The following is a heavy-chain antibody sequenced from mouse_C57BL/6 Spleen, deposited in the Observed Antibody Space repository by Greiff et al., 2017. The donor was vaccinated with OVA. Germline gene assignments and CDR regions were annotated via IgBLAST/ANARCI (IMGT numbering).Heavy chain of an antibody. CDR3: ASEGVTLVGC. D-gene: IGHD2-12*01. Sequence: QVQLQQPGAELVRPGSSVKLSCKASGYTFTSYWMHWVKQRPIQGLEWIGNIDPSDSETHYNQKFKDKATLTVDKSSSTAYMQLSSLTSEDSAVDYCASEGVTLVGCWGQGATLSDAS. V-gene: IGHV1-52*01. J-gene: IGHJ2*01. CDR2: IDPSDSET. CDR1: GYTFTSYW.